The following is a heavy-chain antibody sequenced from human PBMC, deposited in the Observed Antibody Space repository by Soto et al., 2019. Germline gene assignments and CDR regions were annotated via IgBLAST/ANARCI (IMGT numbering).Heavy chain of an antibody. D-gene: IGHD5-12*01. Sequence: ASVKFSCKASGYSFTSYGISWVRQAPGQGLEWMGWIIAYNGNTNYAQKLQGRVTMTTDTSTSTAYMELTSLRSDDTAVYYCARVNSGYDSPYWGQGTQVTVSS. CDR3: ARVNSGYDSPY. J-gene: IGHJ4*02. CDR1: GYSFTSYG. CDR2: IIAYNGNT. V-gene: IGHV1-18*01.